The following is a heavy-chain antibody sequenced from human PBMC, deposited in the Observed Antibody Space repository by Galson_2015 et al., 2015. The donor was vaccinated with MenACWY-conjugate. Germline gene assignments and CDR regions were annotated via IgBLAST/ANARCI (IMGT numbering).Heavy chain of an antibody. Sequence: SVKVSCKASGGTFSSYAISWVRQAPGQGLEWMGGIISIFGTANYAQKFQGRVTITADESTSTAYMELSSLRSEDTAVYYCARVNLRIFGVVPSYGMDVWGQGTTVTVSS. J-gene: IGHJ6*02. V-gene: IGHV1-69*13. CDR3: ARVNLRIFGVVPSYGMDV. D-gene: IGHD3-3*02. CDR1: GGTFSSYA. CDR2: IISIFGTA.